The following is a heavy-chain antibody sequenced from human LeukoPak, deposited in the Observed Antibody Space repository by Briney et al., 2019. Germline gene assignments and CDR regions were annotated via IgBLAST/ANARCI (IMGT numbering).Heavy chain of an antibody. CDR3: ARDADSSGWYYFDY. D-gene: IGHD6-19*01. J-gene: IGHJ4*02. CDR2: ISYDGSNK. Sequence: PGRSLRLSCAAPGFTFSSYAMHWVRQAPGKGLEWVAVISYDGSNKYYADSVKGRFTISRDNSKNTLYLQMNSLRAEDTAVYYCARDADSSGWYYFDYWGQGTLVTVSS. CDR1: GFTFSSYA. V-gene: IGHV3-30*04.